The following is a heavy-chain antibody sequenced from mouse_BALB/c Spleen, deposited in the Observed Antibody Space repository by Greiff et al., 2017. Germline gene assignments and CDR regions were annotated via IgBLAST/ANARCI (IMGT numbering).Heavy chain of an antibody. CDR3: ARGYDYSFAY. CDR1: GFAFSSYD. D-gene: IGHD2-4*01. Sequence: EVMLVESGGGLVKPGGSLKLSCAASGFAFSSYDMSWVRQTPEKRLEWVAYISSGGGSTYYPDTVKGRFTISRDNAKNTLYLQMSSLKSEDTAMYYCARGYDYSFAYWGQGTLVTVSA. J-gene: IGHJ3*01. CDR2: ISSGGGST. V-gene: IGHV5-12-1*01.